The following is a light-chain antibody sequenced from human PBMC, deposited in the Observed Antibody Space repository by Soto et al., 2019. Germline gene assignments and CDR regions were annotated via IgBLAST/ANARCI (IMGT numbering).Light chain of an antibody. J-gene: IGKJ4*01. CDR1: QSLLHSSGQTC. CDR3: MQALHLVT. CDR2: LSS. Sequence: EIVMTQSPLSLPVTPGEPASISCRSSQSLLHSSGQTCLDWYLQKPGQPPQLLIYLSSIRASGVPDRFSGSGSGTDFTLKISRVEAEDVGVYYCMQALHLVTFGGGTKVEIK. V-gene: IGKV2-28*01.